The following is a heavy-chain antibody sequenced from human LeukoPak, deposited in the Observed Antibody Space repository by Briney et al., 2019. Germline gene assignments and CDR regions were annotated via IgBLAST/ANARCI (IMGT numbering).Heavy chain of an antibody. D-gene: IGHD5-24*01. V-gene: IGHV3-23*01. Sequence: GESLRLSCAASGFSFGGYAMAWVRQAPGKGLEWISSISGSGATANYADSVRGRFIISRDNSANRLDLQMNSLRVEDAAVYYCAKDRAGYNVKGSDSWGQGTLVTVSS. CDR3: AKDRAGYNVKGSDS. CDR1: GFSFGGYA. CDR2: ISGSGATA. J-gene: IGHJ4*02.